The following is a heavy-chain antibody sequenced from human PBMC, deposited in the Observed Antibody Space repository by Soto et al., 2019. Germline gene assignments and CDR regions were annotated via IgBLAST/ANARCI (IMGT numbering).Heavy chain of an antibody. Sequence: SETLSLTCSISGASISSADYYWSWVRQPPGKGLEWIGDISYSGSTYYNPSLKSRITILVDTSKTQFSLILRSVTAADTAVFYCAREVNNYYGMDVWGQGTTVT. J-gene: IGHJ6*02. CDR2: ISYSGST. CDR1: GASISSADYY. CDR3: AREVNNYYGMDV. V-gene: IGHV4-30-4*01.